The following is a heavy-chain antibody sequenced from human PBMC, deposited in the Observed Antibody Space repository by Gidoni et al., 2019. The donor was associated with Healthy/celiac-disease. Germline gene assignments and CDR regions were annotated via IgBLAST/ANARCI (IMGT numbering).Heavy chain of an antibody. V-gene: IGHV4-4*02. CDR1: GGSISSSNW. CDR2: IYHGGST. D-gene: IGHD2-2*01. J-gene: IGHJ2*01. CDR3: ARGGDCSSTSCIFLLRRRLNWYFDL. Sequence: QVQLQESGPGLVKPSGPLSLTCAVPGGSISSSNWWSWFRQPPGKGLEWIGEIYHGGSTNYNPSLKSRVTISVDKSKNQFSLKLSSVTAADTAVYYCARGGDCSSTSCIFLLRRRLNWYFDLWGRGTLVTVSS.